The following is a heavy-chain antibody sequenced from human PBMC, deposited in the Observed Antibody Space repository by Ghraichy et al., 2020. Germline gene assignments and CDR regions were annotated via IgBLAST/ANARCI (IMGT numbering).Heavy chain of an antibody. D-gene: IGHD6-13*01. V-gene: IGHV3-21*01. CDR1: GFTFSSYS. CDR3: ARGGAAAGTDNWFDP. Sequence: GGSLRLSCAASGFTFSSYSMNWVRQAPGKGLEWVSSISSSSSYIYYADSVKGRFTISRDNAKNSLYLQMNSLRAEDTAVYYCARGGAAAGTDNWFDPWGQGTLVTVSS. J-gene: IGHJ5*02. CDR2: ISSSSSYI.